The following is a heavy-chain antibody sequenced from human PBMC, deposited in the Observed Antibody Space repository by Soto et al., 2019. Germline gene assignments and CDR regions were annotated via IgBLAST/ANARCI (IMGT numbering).Heavy chain of an antibody. J-gene: IGHJ3*02. CDR2: INPSGGST. CDR1: GYTFTSYY. D-gene: IGHD6-19*01. Sequence: ASVKVSCKASGYTFTSYYMLWVRQAPGQGLEWMGIINPSGGSTSYAQKFQGRVTMTRDTSTSTVYMELSSLRSEDTAVYYCAAIKVAVAGKRFGAFDIWGQGTMVTVSS. CDR3: AAIKVAVAGKRFGAFDI. V-gene: IGHV1-46*03.